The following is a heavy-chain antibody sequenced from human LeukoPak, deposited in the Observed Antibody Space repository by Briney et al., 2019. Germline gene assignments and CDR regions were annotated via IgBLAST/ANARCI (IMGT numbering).Heavy chain of an antibody. J-gene: IGHJ6*03. D-gene: IGHD5-18*01. CDR2: TYYSGST. V-gene: IGHV4-59*01. Sequence: PSETLSLTCNVSGGSISSYYWSWIRQPPGKGLEGIGYTYYSGSTNYNHSLNSRVTISVYTAKTQFSLKLSSVTAADTAVYYSARVGYRSYYSYMDVWGKGTTVTVP. CDR1: GGSISSYY. CDR3: ARVGYRSYYSYMDV.